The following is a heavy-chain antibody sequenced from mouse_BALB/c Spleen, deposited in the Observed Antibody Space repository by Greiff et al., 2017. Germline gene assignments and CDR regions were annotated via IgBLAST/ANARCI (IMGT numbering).Heavy chain of an antibody. D-gene: IGHD2-2*01. Sequence: EVKLMESGGGLVQPGESLKLSCESNEYEFPSHDMSWVRKTPEKRLELVAAINSDGGSTYYPDTMERRFIISRDNTKKTLYLQMSSLRSEDTALYYCARHGDYGYDVSYAMDYWGQGTSVTVSS. CDR1: EYEFPSHD. CDR3: ARHGDYGYDVSYAMDY. J-gene: IGHJ4*01. CDR2: INSDGGST. V-gene: IGHV5-2*01.